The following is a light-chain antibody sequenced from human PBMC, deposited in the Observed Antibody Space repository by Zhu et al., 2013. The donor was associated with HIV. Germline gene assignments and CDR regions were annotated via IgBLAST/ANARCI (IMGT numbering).Light chain of an antibody. CDR1: QSVRNNY. Sequence: EIVLTQSPGTLSLSPGEKVTLSCRASQSVRNNYLAWYQQKPGQAPRLLIYDASNRATGIPDRFSGSGSGTDFSLTISRVEPEDFAVYYCQQYGRSPLTFGGGTTVEIK. V-gene: IGKV3-20*01. CDR2: DAS. CDR3: QQYGRSPLT. J-gene: IGKJ4*01.